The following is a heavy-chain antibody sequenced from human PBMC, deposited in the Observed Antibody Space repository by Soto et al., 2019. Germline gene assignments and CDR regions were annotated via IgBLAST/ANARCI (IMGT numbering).Heavy chain of an antibody. J-gene: IGHJ4*02. CDR1: GFTFNTYG. Sequence: EVQLLDSGGGLVQPGGSLRLTCAASGFTFNTYGINWVRQAPGKGLEWVSSVDGGGGSTHYADSVRGRFTISRDISKSTVYLQMNSLRAEDSALYYCASFTLRWGQGTLVTVST. V-gene: IGHV3-23*01. D-gene: IGHD2-15*01. CDR3: ASFTLR. CDR2: VDGGGGST.